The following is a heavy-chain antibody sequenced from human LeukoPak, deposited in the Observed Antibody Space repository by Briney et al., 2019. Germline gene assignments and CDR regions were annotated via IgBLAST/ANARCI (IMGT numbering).Heavy chain of an antibody. CDR3: ARVRAGEEAFDI. Sequence: KPSEPLSLTCTVSGGSISSYYWSWIRQPAGKGREWIGRIYTSGSTNYNPSLKSRVTMSVDTSKNQFSLKLSSVTAADTAVCYCARVRAGEEAFDIWGQGTMVTVSS. V-gene: IGHV4-4*07. D-gene: IGHD7-27*01. CDR1: GGSISSYY. J-gene: IGHJ3*02. CDR2: IYTSGST.